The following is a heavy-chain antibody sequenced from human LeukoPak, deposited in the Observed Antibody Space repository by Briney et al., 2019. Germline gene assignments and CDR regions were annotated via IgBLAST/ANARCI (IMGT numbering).Heavy chain of an antibody. CDR2: ISWDGGST. D-gene: IGHD4-11*01. CDR1: GFTFDDYT. J-gene: IGHJ5*02. V-gene: IGHV3-43*01. CDR3: ARGRYSDSPGWFDP. Sequence: PGGSLRLSCAASGFTFDDYTMHWVRQAPGKGLEWVSLISWDGGSTYYADSVKGRFTISRDNSKNSLYLQINSLRTEDTAVYYCARGRYSDSPGWFDPWGQGSLVTVSS.